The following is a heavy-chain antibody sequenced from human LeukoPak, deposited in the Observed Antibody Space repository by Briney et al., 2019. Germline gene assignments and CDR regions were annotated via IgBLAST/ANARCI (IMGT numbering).Heavy chain of an antibody. CDR2: ISWNSGSI. V-gene: IGHV3-9*01. CDR1: GFTFDDYA. CDR3: AKDSFGGSSGYYYYYYGMDV. Sequence: GGSLRLSCAASGFTFDDYAMHWVRQAPGKGLEWVSGISWNSGSIGYADSVKGRFTISRDNSKNSLYLQMNSLRAEDTALYYCAKDSFGGSSGYYYYYYGMDVWGQGTTVTVSS. D-gene: IGHD1-26*01. J-gene: IGHJ6*02.